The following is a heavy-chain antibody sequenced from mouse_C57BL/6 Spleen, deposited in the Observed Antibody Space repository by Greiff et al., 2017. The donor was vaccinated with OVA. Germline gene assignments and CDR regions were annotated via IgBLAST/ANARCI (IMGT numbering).Heavy chain of an antibody. CDR2: INPNNGGT. CDR1: GYTFTDSY. Sequence: EVQLQQSGPELVKPGASVKISCKASGYTFTDSYMNWVKQSHGKSLEWIGDINPNNGGTSYNQKFKGKATLTVDKSSSTAYMELRSLTSEDSAVYYCARRAHWGQGTTLTVAS. V-gene: IGHV1-26*01. D-gene: IGHD3-3*01. J-gene: IGHJ2*01. CDR3: ARRAH.